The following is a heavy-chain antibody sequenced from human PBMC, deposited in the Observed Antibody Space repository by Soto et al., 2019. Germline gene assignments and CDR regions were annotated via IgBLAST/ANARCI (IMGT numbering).Heavy chain of an antibody. D-gene: IGHD3-22*01. CDR1: GGTFSSYA. Sequence: QVQLVQSGAEVKKPGSSVKVSCKASGGTFSSYAISWVRQAPGQGLEWMGEIIPIFGTANYAQKFQGRVTMTADAATSTADMELSSLRSEDTAVYYCARDRGPSSGYYPYWFDPWGQGTLVTVAS. J-gene: IGHJ5*02. V-gene: IGHV1-69*12. CDR2: IIPIFGTA. CDR3: ARDRGPSSGYYPYWFDP.